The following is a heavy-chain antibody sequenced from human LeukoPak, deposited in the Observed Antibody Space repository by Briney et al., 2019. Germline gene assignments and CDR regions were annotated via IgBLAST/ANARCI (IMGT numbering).Heavy chain of an antibody. J-gene: IGHJ6*02. CDR2: ISYDGSNK. CDR1: GFTFSSYA. D-gene: IGHD6-13*01. CDR3: AKDRLGYSPNYYYYGMDV. Sequence: GGSLRLSCAASGFTFSSYAMHWVRQAPGKGLEWVAVISYDGSNKYYADSVKGRFTISRDNSKNTLYLQMNSLRAEDTAVYYCAKDRLGYSPNYYYYGMDVWGQGTTVTVSS. V-gene: IGHV3-30*04.